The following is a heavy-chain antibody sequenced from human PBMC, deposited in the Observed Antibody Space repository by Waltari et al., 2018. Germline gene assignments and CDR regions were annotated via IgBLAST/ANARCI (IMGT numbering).Heavy chain of an antibody. CDR1: GGSISSYY. CDR2: IYYSGST. D-gene: IGHD2-15*01. Sequence: QVQLQESGPGLVKPSETLSLTCTVSGGSISSYYWSWIRQPPGKGLEWIGYIYYSGSTNYNPSLKSRVTISVDTAKNQFSLKLSSVTAADTAVYYCARDSSGAWGGVVANGFDYWGQGTLVTVSS. V-gene: IGHV4-59*01. J-gene: IGHJ4*02. CDR3: ARDSSGAWGGVVANGFDY.